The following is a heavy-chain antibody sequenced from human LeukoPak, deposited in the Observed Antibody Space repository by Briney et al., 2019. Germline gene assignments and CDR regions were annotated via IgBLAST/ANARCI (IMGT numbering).Heavy chain of an antibody. CDR2: ISSSSSYI. D-gene: IGHD3-10*01. CDR1: GFTFSSYS. Sequence: PGGSLRLSCAASGFTFSSYSMNWVRQAPGKGLEWVSSISSSSSYIYYADSVKGRFTISRDNAKNSPYLQMNSLRAEDTAVYYCARDRGFGHAFDIWGQGTMVTVSS. CDR3: ARDRGFGHAFDI. V-gene: IGHV3-21*01. J-gene: IGHJ3*02.